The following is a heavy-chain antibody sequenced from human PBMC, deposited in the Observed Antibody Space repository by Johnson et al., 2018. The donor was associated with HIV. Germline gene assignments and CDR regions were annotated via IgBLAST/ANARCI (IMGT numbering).Heavy chain of an antibody. CDR2: ISSNGGST. J-gene: IGHJ3*02. CDR3: ARGGLLSPDAFDI. V-gene: IGHV3-64*01. Sequence: VQLVESGGGVVQPGRSLRLSCAASGFTFSSYAMHWVRQAPGKGLEYVSAISSNGGSTYYANSVKGRFTISRDNSKNTLYLQMNSLRAEDTAVYYCARGGLLSPDAFDIWGQGTMVTVSS. D-gene: IGHD2-21*02. CDR1: GFTFSSYA.